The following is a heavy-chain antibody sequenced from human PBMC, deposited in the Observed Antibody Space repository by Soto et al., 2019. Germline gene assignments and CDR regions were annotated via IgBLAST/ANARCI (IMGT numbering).Heavy chain of an antibody. D-gene: IGHD2-21*02. Sequence: QITLKESGPTLVKPTQTLTLTCTFSGFSLSTSGVGVGWIRQPPGKALEWLALIYWDDDKRYSPSLKSRLTISKDTSKNRVVRTLTNMDPVDTATYYCAHRRGGGNSGIEYYFDYWGQGTLVTVSS. CDR1: GFSLSTSGVG. CDR2: IYWDDDK. V-gene: IGHV2-5*02. J-gene: IGHJ4*02. CDR3: AHRRGGGNSGIEYYFDY.